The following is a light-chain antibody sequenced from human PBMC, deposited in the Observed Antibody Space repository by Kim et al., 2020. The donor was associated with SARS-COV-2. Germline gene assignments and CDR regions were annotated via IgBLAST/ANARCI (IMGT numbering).Light chain of an antibody. CDR3: SSYVYNKNVV. Sequence: GQSVNISCTGTSSDVGGYNFVYRHQQHPGKAHKLIIDEVNKRPSGVHDRFSGSRSGKTACLTVSGLQAEDEADYYCSSYVYNKNVVFGGGTQLTVL. CDR1: SSDVGGYNF. V-gene: IGLV2-8*01. J-gene: IGLJ2*01. CDR2: EVN.